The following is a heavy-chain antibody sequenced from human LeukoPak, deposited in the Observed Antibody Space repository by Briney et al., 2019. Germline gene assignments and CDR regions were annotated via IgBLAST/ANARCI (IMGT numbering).Heavy chain of an antibody. Sequence: GSSVKVSCEVSGGTFNNYAISWVRQAPGQGLEWMGRITPVFDMANYAQKFQGTVTITADKSTSTVYMELSSLRNEDTAVYYCAIIALVPMWGQGTKVTVSS. CDR3: AIIALVPM. CDR1: GGTFNNYA. V-gene: IGHV1-69*04. J-gene: IGHJ3*02. D-gene: IGHD6-19*01. CDR2: ITPVFDMA.